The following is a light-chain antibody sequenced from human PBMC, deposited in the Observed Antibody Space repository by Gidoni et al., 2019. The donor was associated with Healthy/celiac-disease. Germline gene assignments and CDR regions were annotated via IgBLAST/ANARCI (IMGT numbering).Light chain of an antibody. Sequence: EIVMTQSPATLSVSPGERANLPCRASQSVSSNLAWYQQKPGQAPRLLIYGASTRATGIPARFSGSGSGTEFTLTISSLQSEDFAVYYCQQYNNWPQTFGQGTKVEIK. V-gene: IGKV3-15*01. CDR3: QQYNNWPQT. CDR2: GAS. J-gene: IGKJ1*01. CDR1: QSVSSN.